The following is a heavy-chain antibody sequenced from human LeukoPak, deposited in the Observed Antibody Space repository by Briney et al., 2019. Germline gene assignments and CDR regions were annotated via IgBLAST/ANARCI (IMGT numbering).Heavy chain of an antibody. CDR1: GFTFSSYS. CDR2: ISNSSSDI. V-gene: IGHV3-21*01. J-gene: IGHJ4*02. D-gene: IGHD2-2*01. CDR3: AKDLPAAVD. Sequence: GGSLRLSCAASGFTFSSYSMSWVRQAPGKGLEWVSFISNSSSDIYHADSVKGRFTISRDNAKNSLFLQMNSLRAEDTAVYYCAKDLPAAVDWGQGTLVTVSS.